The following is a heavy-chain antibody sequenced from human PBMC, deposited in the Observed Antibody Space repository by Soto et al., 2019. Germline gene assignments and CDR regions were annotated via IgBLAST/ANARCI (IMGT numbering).Heavy chain of an antibody. D-gene: IGHD4-17*01. J-gene: IGHJ6*02. CDR3: ARDYGDYGVYGMDV. V-gene: IGHV3-53*01. CDR2: IYSGGST. Sequence: PGGSLRLSCAASGFTVSSNYMSWVRQAPGKGLEWVSVIYSGGSTYYADSVKGRFTISRDNSKNTLYLQMNSLRAEDTAVYYCARDYGDYGVYGMDVWGQGTTVTVSS. CDR1: GFTVSSNY.